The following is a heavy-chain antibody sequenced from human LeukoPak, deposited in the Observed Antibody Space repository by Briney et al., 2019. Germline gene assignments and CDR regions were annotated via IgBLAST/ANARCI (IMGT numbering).Heavy chain of an antibody. CDR3: AKKAQYDGHYPLDY. J-gene: IGHJ4*02. Sequence: GGSLRLSCAASGFTFSSYSMSWVRQAPGKGLEWVPGTSDRGDYTYYADSVKGRFTISRDTSKNTLYLQMNSLRAEDTALYLCAKKAQYDGHYPLDYWGQGTLVTVSA. D-gene: IGHD4/OR15-4a*01. CDR1: GFTFSSYS. CDR2: TSDRGDYT. V-gene: IGHV3-23*01.